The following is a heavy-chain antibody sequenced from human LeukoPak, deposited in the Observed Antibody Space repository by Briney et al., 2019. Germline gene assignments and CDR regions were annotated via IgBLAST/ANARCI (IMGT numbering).Heavy chain of an antibody. Sequence: GGSLRLSCSASGFSFGDYAMTWVRQAPGKGLEWVGLIRGQDYGGTTDYAASVKGRFTISRDDSKSIAYLQMNSLKSEDTAVYYCVRGRIKPDYWGQGTLVTVSS. V-gene: IGHV3-49*04. CDR1: GFSFGDYA. CDR2: IRGQDYGGTT. CDR3: VRGRIKPDY. J-gene: IGHJ4*02. D-gene: IGHD2/OR15-2a*01.